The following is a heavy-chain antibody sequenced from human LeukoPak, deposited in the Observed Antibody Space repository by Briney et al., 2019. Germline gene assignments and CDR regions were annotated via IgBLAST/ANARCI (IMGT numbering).Heavy chain of an antibody. Sequence: GRSLRLSCTASGFTFGDYAMNWVRQAPGKGLEWVGFIRSKAYGGTTEYAASVKGRFTISRDDSKSIAYLQMNSLKTEDTAVYYCTRAGRTLRTRSSWYNWGQGTLVTVSS. D-gene: IGHD6-13*01. CDR3: TRAGRTLRTRSSWYN. J-gene: IGHJ4*02. CDR1: GFTFGDYA. CDR2: IRSKAYGGTT. V-gene: IGHV3-49*04.